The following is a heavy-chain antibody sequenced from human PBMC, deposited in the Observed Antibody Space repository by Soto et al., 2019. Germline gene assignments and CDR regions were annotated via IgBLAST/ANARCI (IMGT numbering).Heavy chain of an antibody. CDR3: DNRRCESFEY. J-gene: IGHJ4*02. V-gene: IGHV3-30*03. CDR1: GFTFSSYG. CDR2: ISYDGSNK. D-gene: IGHD4-17*01. Sequence: QVQLVESGGGVVQPGRSLRLSCAASGFTFSSYGMHWVLQAPGKGLEWVAVISYDGSNKYYADSLKGRFTISRDNSTISLYLEMTSLRAEGTSAYYCDNRRCESFEYWCPGPMAPVSS.